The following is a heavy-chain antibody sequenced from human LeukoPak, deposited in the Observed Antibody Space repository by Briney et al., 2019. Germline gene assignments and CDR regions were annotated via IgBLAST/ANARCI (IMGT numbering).Heavy chain of an antibody. D-gene: IGHD6-13*01. CDR1: GYTFTSYA. Sequence: GGSVKVSCKASGYTFTSYAMHWVRQAPGQRLEWMGWINAGNGNTKYSQKFQGRVTITRDTSASTAYMELSSLRSEDTAVYYCASRTSSSWYFACFDYWGQGTLVTVSS. CDR2: INAGNGNT. V-gene: IGHV1-3*01. J-gene: IGHJ4*02. CDR3: ASRTSSSWYFACFDY.